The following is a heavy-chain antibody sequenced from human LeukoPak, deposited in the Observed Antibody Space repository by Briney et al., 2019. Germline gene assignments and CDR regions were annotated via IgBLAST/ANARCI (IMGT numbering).Heavy chain of an antibody. J-gene: IGHJ4*02. CDR3: SRSLDY. CDR1: GFPFSDDW. V-gene: IGHV3-7*01. Sequence: PGGSLRLSCAASGFPFSDDWMDWVRQAPGKGMEWVANINQDGSIQYYADSVRGRFIISRNNAKNSLYLQMYSLRAEDTAIYFCSRSLDYLGQGALVTVSS. CDR2: INQDGSIQ.